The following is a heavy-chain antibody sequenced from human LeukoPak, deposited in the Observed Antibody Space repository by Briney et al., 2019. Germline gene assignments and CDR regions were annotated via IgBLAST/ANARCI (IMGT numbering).Heavy chain of an antibody. Sequence: SETLSLTCTVSGGSISSGGYYWSWIRQHPGKGLEWIGYIYYSGSTYYNPSLKSRVTISVDTSKNQFSLKLSSVTAADTAVYYCAREPRYGDYRGRLDYWGQGTLVTVSS. D-gene: IGHD4-17*01. J-gene: IGHJ4*02. CDR3: AREPRYGDYRGRLDY. CDR2: IYYSGST. V-gene: IGHV4-31*03. CDR1: GGSISSGGYY.